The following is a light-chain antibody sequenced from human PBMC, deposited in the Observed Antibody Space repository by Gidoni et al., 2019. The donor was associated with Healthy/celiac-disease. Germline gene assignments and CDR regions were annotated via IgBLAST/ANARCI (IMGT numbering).Light chain of an antibody. CDR1: QGISSA. V-gene: IGKV1-13*02. CDR3: QQFNSYSIT. Sequence: GDRVTITCRASQGISSALAWYQQKPGKAPKLLIYDASSLESGVPSRFSGSGSGTDFTLTISSLQPEDFETYYCQQFNSYSITFGQGTRLEIK. J-gene: IGKJ5*01. CDR2: DAS.